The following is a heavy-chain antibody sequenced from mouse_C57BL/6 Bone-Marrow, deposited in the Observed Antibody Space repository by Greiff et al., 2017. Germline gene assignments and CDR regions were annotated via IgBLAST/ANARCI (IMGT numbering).Heavy chain of an antibody. Sequence: DVKLVESGGGLVKPGGSLKLSCAASGFTFSSYTMSWVRQTPEKRLEWVATISGGGGNTYYPDSVKGRFTFSIDNAKNTLYLQMSSLWSEDTALYYCARLCDRGRLGHFDVWGTGTTVTVSS. CDR2: ISGGGGNT. CDR3: ARLCDRGRLGHFDV. J-gene: IGHJ1*03. D-gene: IGHD4-1*01. V-gene: IGHV5-9*01. CDR1: GFTFSSYT.